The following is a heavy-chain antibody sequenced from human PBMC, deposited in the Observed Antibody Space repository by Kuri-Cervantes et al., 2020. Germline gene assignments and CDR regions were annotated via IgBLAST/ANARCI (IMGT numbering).Heavy chain of an antibody. V-gene: IGHV4-61*01. Sequence: SETLSLTCTVSGGSVSSGSYYWSWIRQPPGKGLEWIGYIYYSGSTNYNPSLKSRVTISVDTSKNQFSLKLSSVTAADTAVYYCARAEYSSGWYVYFDYWGQGTPVTVSS. J-gene: IGHJ4*02. D-gene: IGHD6-19*01. CDR1: GGSVSSGSYY. CDR2: IYYSGST. CDR3: ARAEYSSGWYVYFDY.